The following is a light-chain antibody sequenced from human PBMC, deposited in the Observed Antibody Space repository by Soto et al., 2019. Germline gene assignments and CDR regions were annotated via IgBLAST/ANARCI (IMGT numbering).Light chain of an antibody. V-gene: IGKV3-20*01. Sequence: EIVLTQSPGTLSLSPGERATLSCRASQSVSSNYLAWYQQKRGQAPRLLIYGASSRATGIPTRFSGSGSGPDVTLTISRLEPEDFAVYYCQQYDTSPRTFGQGTKVEI. CDR2: GAS. CDR1: QSVSSNY. J-gene: IGKJ1*01. CDR3: QQYDTSPRT.